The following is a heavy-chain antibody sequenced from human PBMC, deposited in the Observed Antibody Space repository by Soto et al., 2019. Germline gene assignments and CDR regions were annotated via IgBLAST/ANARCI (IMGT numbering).Heavy chain of an antibody. J-gene: IGHJ3*01. Sequence: EEQLVESGGGLVKPGGYLRLSWAGSGFTFSLAWMNWVRQAPGKGLEWVGRIKSEGSGGTIDYAAPVKGRFPISRDDSITTLYLQMNTLNPEHTAVYYCTLSWTYYSDNSVWCQGTMVTVSS. CDR1: GFTFSLAW. CDR2: IKSEGSGGTI. D-gene: IGHD3-22*01. CDR3: TLSWTYYSDNSV. V-gene: IGHV3-15*07.